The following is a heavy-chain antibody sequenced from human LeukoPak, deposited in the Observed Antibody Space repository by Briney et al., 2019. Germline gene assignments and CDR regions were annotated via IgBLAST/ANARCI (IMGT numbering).Heavy chain of an antibody. CDR1: GYTFTSYD. CDR2: MNPNSGNT. Sequence: GASVKVSCKASGYTFTSYDINWVRQATGQGLEWMGWMNPNSGNTGYAQKFQGRVTMTRNTSISTAYMELSSLRSEDTAVYYCAREVTSYRKALYYFDYWGQGTLVTVSS. D-gene: IGHD1-26*01. V-gene: IGHV1-8*01. J-gene: IGHJ4*02. CDR3: AREVTSYRKALYYFDY.